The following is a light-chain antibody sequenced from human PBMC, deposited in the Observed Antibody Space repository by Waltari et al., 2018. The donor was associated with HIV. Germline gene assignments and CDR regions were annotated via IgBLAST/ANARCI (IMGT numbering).Light chain of an antibody. J-gene: IGLJ2*01. Sequence: SYELTQPPSVSVSPGQTVSITCSDEKMGNKYTSWYQQKPGQSPVLVIYQGTKRPSGIPERFSGSNSGNTATLSISGTQAMDEADFYCQAWDGSTAHVVFGGGTKLTVL. CDR3: QAWDGSTAHVV. V-gene: IGLV3-1*01. CDR2: QGT. CDR1: KMGNKY.